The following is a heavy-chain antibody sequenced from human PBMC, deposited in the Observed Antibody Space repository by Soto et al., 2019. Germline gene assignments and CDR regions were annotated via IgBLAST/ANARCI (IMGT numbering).Heavy chain of an antibody. J-gene: IGHJ4*02. CDR3: ARGRYGDY. D-gene: IGHD1-1*01. V-gene: IGHV1-18*01. Sequence: QVHLVQSGAEVKKPGASVKVSCKGSGYTFTSYGITWVRQAPGQGLEWMGWISAHNGNTDCAQKLQGRVTVTRETSTSTAYMELRSLRSDDTAVYYCARGRYGDYWGQGALVTVSS. CDR1: GYTFTSYG. CDR2: ISAHNGNT.